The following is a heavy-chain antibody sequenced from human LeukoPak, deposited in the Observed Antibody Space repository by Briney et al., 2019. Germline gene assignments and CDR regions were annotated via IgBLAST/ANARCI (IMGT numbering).Heavy chain of an antibody. CDR3: AKTGGPWD. V-gene: IGHV3-53*01. D-gene: IGHD7-27*01. J-gene: IGHJ4*02. CDR1: GFTFSSYS. Sequence: GGSLRLSCAASGFTFSSYSMNWVRQAPGKGLEWVSVIYSGGDTYYTDSVKGRSTISRDNSKNTLFLQMNSLRADDTAVYYCAKTGGPWDWGQGTLVTVSS. CDR2: IYSGGDT.